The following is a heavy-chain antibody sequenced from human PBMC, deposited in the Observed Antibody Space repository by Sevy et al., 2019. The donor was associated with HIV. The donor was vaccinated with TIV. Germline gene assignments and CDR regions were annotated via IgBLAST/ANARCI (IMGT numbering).Heavy chain of an antibody. CDR3: ARHVVFRRYYYGMDV. Sequence: SETLSLTCTVSGGSISSSSYYWGWIRQPPGKGLEWIGSIYYSGSTYYNPSLKSRVTISVDTSKNQFSLKLSSVTAADTAVYYCARHVVFRRYYYGMDVWGQGTMVTVSS. CDR2: IYYSGST. CDR1: GGSISSSSYY. D-gene: IGHD2-21*01. V-gene: IGHV4-39*01. J-gene: IGHJ6*02.